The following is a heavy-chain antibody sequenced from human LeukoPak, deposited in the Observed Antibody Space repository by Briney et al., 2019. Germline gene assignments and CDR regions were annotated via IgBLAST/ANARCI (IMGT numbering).Heavy chain of an antibody. D-gene: IGHD3-22*01. CDR3: ARIFRYPDYYDSSGLRNWFDP. Sequence: ASVKVSCKASGYTFTSYGISWVRQAPGQGLEWMGWISAYNGNTNYAQKLQGRVTMTTDTSTSTAYMELRSLRSDDTAVYYCARIFRYPDYYDSSGLRNWFDPWGQGTLVTVSS. CDR2: ISAYNGNT. J-gene: IGHJ5*02. V-gene: IGHV1-18*01. CDR1: GYTFTSYG.